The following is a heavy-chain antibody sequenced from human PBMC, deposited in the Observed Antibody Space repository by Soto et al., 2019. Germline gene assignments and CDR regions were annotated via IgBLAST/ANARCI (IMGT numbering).Heavy chain of an antibody. Sequence: QVQLVQSGAEVKKPGASVKVSCKASGYTFTGYYMHWVRQAPGQGLEWMGCINPNSGGTNYAQKFQGRVTMTRDTSISTAYMELSRLRSDDTAVYYCARDGMGSSPSYYSYGMDVWGQGTAVTVSS. V-gene: IGHV1-2*02. CDR1: GYTFTGYY. CDR2: INPNSGGT. D-gene: IGHD1-20*01. J-gene: IGHJ6*02. CDR3: ARDGMGSSPSYYSYGMDV.